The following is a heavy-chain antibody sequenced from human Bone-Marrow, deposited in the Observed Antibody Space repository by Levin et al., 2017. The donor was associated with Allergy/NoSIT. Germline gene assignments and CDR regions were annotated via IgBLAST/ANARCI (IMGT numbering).Heavy chain of an antibody. D-gene: IGHD3-22*01. CDR2: ISGSGGNT. Sequence: GGSLRLSCAASGFIFRNYAMNWVRQAPGKGLEWVSQISGSGGNTHYADSVKGRFTISRDNSKNTLYLQMNSLRVEDTAVYYCAGYDTSAYRSPFDYWGQGTLVTVSS. CDR1: GFIFRNYA. J-gene: IGHJ4*02. V-gene: IGHV3-23*01. CDR3: AGYDTSAYRSPFDY.